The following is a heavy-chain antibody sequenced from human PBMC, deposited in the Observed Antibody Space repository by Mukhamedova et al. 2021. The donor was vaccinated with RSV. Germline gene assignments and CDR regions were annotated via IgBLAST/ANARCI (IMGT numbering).Heavy chain of an antibody. Sequence: GKGLEWIGYIYYSGSTNYNPSLKSRVTISVDTSKNQFSLKLSSVTAADTAVYYCARGRADPSSGWPIVDYWGQGTLVTVSS. V-gene: IGHV4-59*01. D-gene: IGHD6-19*01. CDR2: IYYSGST. J-gene: IGHJ4*02. CDR3: ARGRADPSSGWPIVDY.